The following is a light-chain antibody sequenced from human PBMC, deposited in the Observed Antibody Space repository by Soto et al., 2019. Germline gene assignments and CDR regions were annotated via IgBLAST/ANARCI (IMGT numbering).Light chain of an antibody. V-gene: IGKV1-27*01. J-gene: IGKJ1*01. CDR2: AAS. CDR1: QGIENY. Sequence: DIQMTQSPSSLSASVGARVTIACRASQGIENYLAWYQHKPGKVPQILIFAASTLQSEVPSRFSGSGSGTDFTLTISSLQPEDVATYYCQKYNGVPWTFGQGTKVEIK. CDR3: QKYNGVPWT.